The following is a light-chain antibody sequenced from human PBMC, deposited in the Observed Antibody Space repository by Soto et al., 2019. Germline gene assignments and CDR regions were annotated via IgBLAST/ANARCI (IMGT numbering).Light chain of an antibody. V-gene: IGLV2-14*01. CDR1: SSDVGGYNY. J-gene: IGLJ3*02. CDR3: SSYTSSITHWV. Sequence: QSVLTQPASVSGSPGQSITISCTGTSSDVGGYNYVSWYQQHPGKAPKLMIYEVSNRPSGVSNRFSGSKSGNTASLTISGLQAEDEADYYCSSYTSSITHWVFGGGTNLTVL. CDR2: EVS.